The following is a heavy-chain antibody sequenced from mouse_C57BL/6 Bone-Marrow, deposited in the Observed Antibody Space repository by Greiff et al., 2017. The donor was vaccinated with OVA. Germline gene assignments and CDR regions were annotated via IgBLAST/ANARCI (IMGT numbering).Heavy chain of an antibody. V-gene: IGHV5-4*01. CDR3: ARDERRGAWFAY. CDR1: GFTFSSYA. CDR2: ISDGGSYP. J-gene: IGHJ3*01. Sequence: EVQGVESGGGLVKPGGSLKLSCAASGFTFSSYAMSWVRQTPENRLEWVATISDGGSYPSYPDNVKGRFTISSDNAKNNLYLQMSHLKSEDTAMYYCARDERRGAWFAYWGQGTLVTVSA. D-gene: IGHD3-1*01.